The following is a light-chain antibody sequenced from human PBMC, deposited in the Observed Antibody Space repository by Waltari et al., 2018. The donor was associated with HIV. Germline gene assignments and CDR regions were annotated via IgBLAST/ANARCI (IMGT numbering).Light chain of an antibody. CDR3: QQYNSYSRT. Sequence: DIQITQSPSTLSASVGDRVTIPCRASHGISLWLAWYQQKPGKAPKLLIYKASSLESGVPSRISGSGSGTEFTLTISSLQPDGFATYYCQQYNSYSRTFGQGTKVEIK. CDR2: KAS. CDR1: HGISLW. V-gene: IGKV1-5*03. J-gene: IGKJ1*01.